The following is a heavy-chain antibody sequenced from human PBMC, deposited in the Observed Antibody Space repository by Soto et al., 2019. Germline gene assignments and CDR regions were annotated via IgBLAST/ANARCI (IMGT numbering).Heavy chain of an antibody. Sequence: QVQLVQSGAEVKKPGSSVKVSCKASGGTFSSYAISWVRQAPGPGLEWMGGIIPIFGTANYAQKFQGRVTITADESTSTAYMELSILRSEDTAVYYWAREMRTSYGTTAPGGYWGQGTLVTVSS. CDR2: IIPIFGTA. D-gene: IGHD5-18*01. J-gene: IGHJ4*02. CDR3: AREMRTSYGTTAPGGY. V-gene: IGHV1-69*01. CDR1: GGTFSSYA.